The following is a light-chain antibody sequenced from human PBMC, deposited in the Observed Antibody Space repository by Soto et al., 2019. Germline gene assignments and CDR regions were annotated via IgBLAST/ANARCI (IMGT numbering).Light chain of an antibody. CDR1: QKISSSY. CDR3: QQRRSWPPLT. J-gene: IGKJ1*01. CDR2: GAS. Sequence: EVVLTQSPDTLSLSPGERATLSCRASQKISSSYLSWYQQKPGQAPRFLIYGASNRATGIPARVSGSGSGTDFTLTISSLEPEDFAVYYCQQRRSWPPLTFGQGTKVDIK. V-gene: IGKV3D-20*02.